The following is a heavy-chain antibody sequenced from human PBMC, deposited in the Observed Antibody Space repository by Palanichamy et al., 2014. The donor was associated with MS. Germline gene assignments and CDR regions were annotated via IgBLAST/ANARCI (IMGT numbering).Heavy chain of an antibody. J-gene: IGHJ4*02. V-gene: IGHV3-53*01. CDR1: GFTVSSNY. CDR2: IYSGGST. CDR3: ARDLLGTVTEDY. Sequence: EVQLVEPGGGLIQPGGSLRLSCAASGFTVSSNYMSWVRQAPGKGLEWVSVIYSGGSTYYADSVKGRFTISRDNSKNTLYLQMNSLRVEDTAVYYCARDLLGTVTEDYWGQGTLVTVSS. D-gene: IGHD4-17*01.